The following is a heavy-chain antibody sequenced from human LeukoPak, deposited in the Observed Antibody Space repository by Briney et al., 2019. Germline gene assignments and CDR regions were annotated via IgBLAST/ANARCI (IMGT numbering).Heavy chain of an antibody. CDR1: GFTFSSYG. CDR3: ARVNWNDVPWFDP. V-gene: IGHV3-30*02. CDR2: IRYDGSNK. J-gene: IGHJ5*02. Sequence: GGSLRLSCAASGFTFSSYGMHWVRQAPGKGLEWVAFIRYDGSNKYYADSVKGRFTISRDNSKNTLYLQMNSLRAEDTAVYYCARVNWNDVPWFDPWGQGTLVTVSS. D-gene: IGHD1-20*01.